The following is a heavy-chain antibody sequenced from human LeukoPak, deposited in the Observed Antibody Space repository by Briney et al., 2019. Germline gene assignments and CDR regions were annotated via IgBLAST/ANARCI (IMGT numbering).Heavy chain of an antibody. Sequence: SETLSLTCTVSGGSISSGGYYWSWIRQHPGKGLEWIGYIYYSGSTYYNPSLKSRVTISVDTSKNQFSLKLSSVTAADTAVYYCARGVRRDYYDSSGYYFPLRFDYWGQGTLVTVSS. CDR3: ARGVRRDYYDSSGYYFPLRFDY. J-gene: IGHJ4*02. CDR1: GGSISSGGYY. D-gene: IGHD3-22*01. CDR2: IYYSGST. V-gene: IGHV4-31*03.